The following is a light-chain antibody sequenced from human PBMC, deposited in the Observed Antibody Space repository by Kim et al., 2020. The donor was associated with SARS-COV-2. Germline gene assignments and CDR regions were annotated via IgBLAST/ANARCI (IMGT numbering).Light chain of an antibody. CDR1: QSISNY. Sequence: DIQMTQSPSSLSASVGDRVTITCRASQSISNYLNWYQQKPGKAPELLIYAASSLQSGVPSRFSGSGSGTDFTLTISSLQPVIVATDCCQQSYSTPQITFGGRAKVKS. CDR2: AAS. J-gene: IGKJ4*01. V-gene: IGKV1-39*01. CDR3: QQSYSTPQIT.